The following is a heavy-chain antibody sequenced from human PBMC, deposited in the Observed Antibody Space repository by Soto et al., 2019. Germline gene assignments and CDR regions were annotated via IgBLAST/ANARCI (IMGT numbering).Heavy chain of an antibody. CDR3: VRDGTKTLRDWFDP. D-gene: IGHD1-1*01. J-gene: IGHJ5*02. Sequence: SETLSLTCTVSGASISGFYWSWIRKSAGKGLEWIGRIYATGTTDYNPSLKSRVMMSVDTSMKQFSLKLRSVTAADTAVYYCVRDGTKTLRDWFDPWGQGISVTVSS. V-gene: IGHV4-4*07. CDR1: GASISGFY. CDR2: IYATGTT.